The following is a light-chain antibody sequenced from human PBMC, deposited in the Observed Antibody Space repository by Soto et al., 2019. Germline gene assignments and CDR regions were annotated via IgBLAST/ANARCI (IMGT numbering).Light chain of an antibody. CDR2: GAS. V-gene: IGKV3-15*01. CDR1: QSVSSN. J-gene: IGKJ4*01. Sequence: EIVMTQSPATLSVSPGERATLSCRASQSVSSNLAWYQQKRGQAPRLLIYGASTRATGIPARFSGSGSGTECTLTIISLQSEDFAVYYCQQYNNWPPLTFGGGTKVEIK. CDR3: QQYNNWPPLT.